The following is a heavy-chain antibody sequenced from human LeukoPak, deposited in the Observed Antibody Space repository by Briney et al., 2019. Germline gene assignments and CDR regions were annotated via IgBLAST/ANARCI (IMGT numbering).Heavy chain of an antibody. CDR1: GFTFDDYA. Sequence: GGSLRLSCAASGFTFDDYAMHWVRQAPGKGLEWVSSISSSSSYIYYADSVKGRFTISRDNAKNSLYLQMNSLRAEDTAVYYCARDSTPSGHYWGQGTLVTVSS. CDR3: ARDSTPSGHY. D-gene: IGHD2-2*01. J-gene: IGHJ4*02. CDR2: ISSSSSYI. V-gene: IGHV3-21*01.